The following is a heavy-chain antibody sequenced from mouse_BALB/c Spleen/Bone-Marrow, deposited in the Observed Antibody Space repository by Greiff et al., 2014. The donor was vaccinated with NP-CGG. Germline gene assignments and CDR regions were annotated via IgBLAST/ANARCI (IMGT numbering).Heavy chain of an antibody. CDR2: IYPGDGDT. D-gene: IGHD2-14*01. J-gene: IGHJ3*01. V-gene: IGHV1-87*01. CDR3: ARGAYYRYDGFAY. CDR1: GYTFSSYW. Sequence: QVQLQQPGAELARPGASVKLSCKASGYTFSSYWMQWVKQRPGQGLEWIGSIYPGDGDTRYTQKFEGKATLTADKSSSTAYMQLSSLASEDSAVYYCARGAYYRYDGFAYWGQGTLVTVSA.